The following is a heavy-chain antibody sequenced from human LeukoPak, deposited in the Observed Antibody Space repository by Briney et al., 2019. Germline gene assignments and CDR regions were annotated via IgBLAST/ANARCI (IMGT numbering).Heavy chain of an antibody. CDR3: ARDWDSRNDYFDP. CDR1: GYTFTSYA. CDR2: TSAHNDDT. J-gene: IGHJ4*02. Sequence: GASVKVSCKASGYTFTSYAISWVRQAPGQGLERMGWTSAHNDDTNYAETLQGRLTMTTDISTSTAYMELTSLRSDDTAVYYCARDWDSRNDYFDPWGQGTLVIVSS. D-gene: IGHD1-1*01. V-gene: IGHV1-18*01.